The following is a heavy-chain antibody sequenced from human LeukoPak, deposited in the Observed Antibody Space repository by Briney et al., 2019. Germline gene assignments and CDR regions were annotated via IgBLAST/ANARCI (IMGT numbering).Heavy chain of an antibody. CDR1: GFSLSTSGMC. CDR3: ARIPRVGATYYFDY. V-gene: IGHV2-70*11. CDR2: IDWDDDK. Sequence: SGPALVKPTQTLTLTCTFSGFSLSTSGMCVGWIRQPPGKALEWLARIDWDDDKYYSTSLKTRLTISKDTSKNQVVLTMTNMDPVDTATYYCARIPRVGATYYFDYWGQGTLVTVSS. J-gene: IGHJ4*02. D-gene: IGHD1-26*01.